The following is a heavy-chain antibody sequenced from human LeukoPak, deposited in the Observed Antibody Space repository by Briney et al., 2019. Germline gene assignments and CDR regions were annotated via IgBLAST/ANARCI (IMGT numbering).Heavy chain of an antibody. D-gene: IGHD6-13*01. CDR1: GFTFSSYS. CDR2: ISSSSSYI. V-gene: IGHV3-21*01. J-gene: IGHJ5*02. CDR3: ARRTAGGGNWFDP. Sequence: GGSLRLSCAASGFTFSSYSMNWVRQAPGKGLEWVSSISSSSSYIYYADSVKGRFTISRDNAKNSLYLQMNSLRAEDTAVYYCARRTAGGGNWFDPWGQGTLVTVSS.